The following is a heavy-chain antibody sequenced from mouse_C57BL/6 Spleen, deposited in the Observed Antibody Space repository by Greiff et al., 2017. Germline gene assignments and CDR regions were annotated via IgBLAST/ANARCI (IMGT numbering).Heavy chain of an antibody. V-gene: IGHV5-9*04. CDR3: AAIYDGYYGYFDY. J-gene: IGHJ2*01. Sequence: VQGVESGGGLVKPGGSLILSCAASGFTFSSYTLSWVRQTPEKRLVWVATISGGGGNTYFPDSVKGRFTISRDNAKNTLYLQMSSLRSEDTALYYGAAIYDGYYGYFDYWGKGTTLTVSS. CDR1: GFTFSSYT. D-gene: IGHD2-3*01. CDR2: ISGGGGNT.